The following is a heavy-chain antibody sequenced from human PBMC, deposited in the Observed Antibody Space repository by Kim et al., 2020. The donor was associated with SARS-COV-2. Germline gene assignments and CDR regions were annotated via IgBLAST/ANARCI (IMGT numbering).Heavy chain of an antibody. V-gene: IGHV3-30*04. CDR2: ISYDGSNK. CDR1: GFTFSSYA. D-gene: IGHD3-10*01. Sequence: GGSLRLSCAASGFTFSSYAMHWVRQAPGKGLEWVAVISYDGSNKYYADSVKGRFTISRDNSKNTLYLQMNSLRAEDTAVYYCARDQVTMARGVPSGAFDIWGQGTMVTVSS. J-gene: IGHJ3*02. CDR3: ARDQVTMARGVPSGAFDI.